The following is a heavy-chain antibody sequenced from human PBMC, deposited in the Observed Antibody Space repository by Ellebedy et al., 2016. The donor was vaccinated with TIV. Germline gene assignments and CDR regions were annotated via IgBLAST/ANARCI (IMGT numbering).Heavy chain of an antibody. CDR2: IYPGDSDT. Sequence: ASVKVSCKGSGYSFTSYWIGWVRQMPGKGLEWMGIIYPGDSDTRYSPSFQGQVTISADKSISTAYLQWSSLKASDTAMYYCARQRTAAGFLFDYWGQGTLVTVSS. D-gene: IGHD6-13*01. V-gene: IGHV5-51*01. J-gene: IGHJ4*02. CDR1: GYSFTSYW. CDR3: ARQRTAAGFLFDY.